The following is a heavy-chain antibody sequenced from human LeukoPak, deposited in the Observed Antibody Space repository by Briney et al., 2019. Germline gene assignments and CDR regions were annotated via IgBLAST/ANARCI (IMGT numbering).Heavy chain of an antibody. CDR2: ISGSGRII. CDR1: GFTFSSYE. CDR3: ARIYGSGSLNY. Sequence: GGSLRLSCAASGFTFSSYEMNWVRQAPGKGLQWVSKISGSGRIIYYADSVKGRFTISRDNAKNSLYLQMDSLRVEDTAVYYCARIYGSGSLNYWGQGTLVTVSS. J-gene: IGHJ4*02. D-gene: IGHD3-10*01. V-gene: IGHV3-48*03.